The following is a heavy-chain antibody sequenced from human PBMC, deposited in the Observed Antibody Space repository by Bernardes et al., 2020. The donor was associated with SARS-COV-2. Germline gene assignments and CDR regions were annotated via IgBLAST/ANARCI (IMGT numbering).Heavy chain of an antibody. CDR3: AKDIYYYDSSGYSSWAFDI. D-gene: IGHD3-22*01. CDR2: ISWNSGSI. V-gene: IGHV3-9*01. Sequence: GGSLRLSCAASGFTFDDYAMHWVRQAPGKGLEWVSGISWNSGSIGYADSVKGRFTISRDNAKNSLYLQMNSLRAEDTALYYCAKDIYYYDSSGYSSWAFDIWGQGTMVTVSS. CDR1: GFTFDDYA. J-gene: IGHJ3*02.